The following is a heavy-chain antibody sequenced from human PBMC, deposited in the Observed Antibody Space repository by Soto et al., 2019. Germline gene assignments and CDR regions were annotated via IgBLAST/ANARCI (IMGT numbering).Heavy chain of an antibody. V-gene: IGHV4-30-4*01. Sequence: PSETLSLTCSVSGASIYNGGYFWSWIRQSPGKGLEWIGHIHNSGSPYNNTSLKSRVTISADTSMNQFSLALTSVNASDTAIYYFARRYVEMATDPTIYYYYGMDVWGQGTTVTVSS. CDR3: ARRYVEMATDPTIYYYYGMDV. J-gene: IGHJ6*02. CDR1: GASIYNGGYF. D-gene: IGHD5-12*01. CDR2: IHNSGSP.